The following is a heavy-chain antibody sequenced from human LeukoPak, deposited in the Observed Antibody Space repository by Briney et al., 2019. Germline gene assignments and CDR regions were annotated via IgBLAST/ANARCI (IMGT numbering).Heavy chain of an antibody. J-gene: IGHJ4*02. CDR1: GGSISSGGYY. CDR2: IYYSGST. D-gene: IGHD6-19*01. CDR3: ARVLYGSGWYYFDY. V-gene: IGHV4-31*03. Sequence: SETLSLTCTVSGGSISSGGYYWSWIRQHPGKGLEWIGYIYYSGSTYYNPSLKSRVTTSVDTSKNQFSLKLSSVTAADTAVYYCARVLYGSGWYYFDYWGQGTLVTVSS.